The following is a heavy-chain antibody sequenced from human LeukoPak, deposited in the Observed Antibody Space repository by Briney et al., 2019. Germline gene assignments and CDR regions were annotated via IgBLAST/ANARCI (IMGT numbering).Heavy chain of an antibody. D-gene: IGHD6-19*01. J-gene: IGHJ4*01. V-gene: IGHV3-23*01. CDR3: AKGNSGWDPHFFDS. Sequence: GGSLRLSCAASGFTFYTYGMSWVRQAPGKGLEWVSGISGSGARTYYADSVKGRFTISRDNSENRLFLQMNSLRAEDTAVYYCAKGNSGWDPHFFDSWGQGTLVTVSS. CDR1: GFTFYTYG. CDR2: ISGSGART.